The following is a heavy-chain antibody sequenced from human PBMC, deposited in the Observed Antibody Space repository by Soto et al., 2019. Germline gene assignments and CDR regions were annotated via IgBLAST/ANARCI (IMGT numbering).Heavy chain of an antibody. CDR1: GGSISSSSYY. D-gene: IGHD1-7*01. Sequence: QLQLQESGPGLVKPSETLSLTCTVSGGSISSSSYYWGWIRQPPGKGLEWIGSIYYSGSTYYNPSLKSQVTMSADASKNQFSRKMSSVTAADTAVYYRARQTTPNWFDPWGQGTLVTVSS. CDR2: IYYSGST. CDR3: ARQTTPNWFDP. J-gene: IGHJ5*02. V-gene: IGHV4-39*01.